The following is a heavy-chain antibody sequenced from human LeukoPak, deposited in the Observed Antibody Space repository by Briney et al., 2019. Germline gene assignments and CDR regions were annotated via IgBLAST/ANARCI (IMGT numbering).Heavy chain of an antibody. CDR3: ANNVEMATFDY. Sequence: GGSLRLSXAASGFTFSSYSMNWVRQAPGKGLEWVSSISSSSSYIYYADSVKGRFTISRDSAKNSLYLQMNSLRAEDTAVYYCANNVEMATFDYWGQGTLVTVSS. J-gene: IGHJ4*02. V-gene: IGHV3-21*01. CDR1: GFTFSSYS. CDR2: ISSSSSYI. D-gene: IGHD5-24*01.